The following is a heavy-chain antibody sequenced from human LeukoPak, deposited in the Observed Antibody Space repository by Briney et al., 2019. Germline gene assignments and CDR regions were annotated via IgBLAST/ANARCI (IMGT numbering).Heavy chain of an antibody. CDR2: MNPNSGNT. D-gene: IGHD3-22*01. Sequence: ASVKVSCKASGYTFTSYDINWVRQATGQGLEWMGWMNPNSGNTGYAQKFQGRVTTTRNTSISTAYMELSSLRSEDTAVYYCARDYYDLYGMDVWGQGTTVTVSS. J-gene: IGHJ6*02. CDR1: GYTFTSYD. V-gene: IGHV1-8*01. CDR3: ARDYYDLYGMDV.